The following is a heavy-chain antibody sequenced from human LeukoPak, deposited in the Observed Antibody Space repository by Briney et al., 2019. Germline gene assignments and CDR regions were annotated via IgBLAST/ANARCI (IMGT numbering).Heavy chain of an antibody. Sequence: SVKVSCKASGYTFTGYYMHWVRQAPGQGLEWMGGIIPIFGTANYAQKFQGRVTITADESTSTAYMELSSLRSEDTAVYYCATGGITMVRGIFDYWGQGTLVTVSS. CDR2: IIPIFGTA. V-gene: IGHV1-69*13. J-gene: IGHJ4*02. D-gene: IGHD3-10*01. CDR3: ATGGITMVRGIFDY. CDR1: GYTFTGYY.